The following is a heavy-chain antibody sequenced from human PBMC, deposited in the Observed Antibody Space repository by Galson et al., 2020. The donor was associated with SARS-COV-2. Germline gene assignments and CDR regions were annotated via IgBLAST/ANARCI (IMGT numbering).Heavy chain of an antibody. Sequence: GGSLRLSCAASGFTFSDYFMSWVRQAPGKGLEWVAYISSSGSSLNYADSVKGRFTISRDNAKNSLNLQMDSLRVEDTAVYYCARVGDCSGGICYGAEYFQHGGQGTLVTVSS. V-gene: IGHV3-11*04. CDR1: GFTFSDYF. CDR3: ARVGDCSGGICYGAEYFQH. D-gene: IGHD2-15*01. J-gene: IGHJ1*01. CDR2: ISSSGSSL.